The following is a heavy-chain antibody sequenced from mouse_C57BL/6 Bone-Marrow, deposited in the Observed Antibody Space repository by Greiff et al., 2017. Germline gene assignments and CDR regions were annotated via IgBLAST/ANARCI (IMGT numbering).Heavy chain of an antibody. Sequence: QVQLQQSGAELVKPGASVKISCKASGYAFSSYWMNWVKQRPGKGLEWIGQIYPGDGDTNYNGKFKGKATLTADKSSSTAYMQLSSLTSEDSAVYFCARLWDSSGYDYYAMDYWGQGTSVTVSS. CDR2: IYPGDGDT. V-gene: IGHV1-80*01. D-gene: IGHD3-2*02. CDR3: ARLWDSSGYDYYAMDY. CDR1: GYAFSSYW. J-gene: IGHJ4*01.